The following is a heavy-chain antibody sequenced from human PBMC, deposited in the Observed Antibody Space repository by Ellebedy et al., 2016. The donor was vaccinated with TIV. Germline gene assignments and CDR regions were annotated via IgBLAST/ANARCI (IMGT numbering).Heavy chain of an antibody. CDR2: ISAYNGDI. J-gene: IGHJ3*02. Sequence: ASVKVSXXASGYTFNNYGISWVRQAPGQGLEWMGWISAYNGDINYAQKLRGRVTMTTDTSTSTAYMELRRLRSDDTAVYYCARDLFQYDSSGYFEDTFDIWGQGTKVIVSP. CDR1: GYTFNNYG. CDR3: ARDLFQYDSSGYFEDTFDI. V-gene: IGHV1-18*01. D-gene: IGHD3-22*01.